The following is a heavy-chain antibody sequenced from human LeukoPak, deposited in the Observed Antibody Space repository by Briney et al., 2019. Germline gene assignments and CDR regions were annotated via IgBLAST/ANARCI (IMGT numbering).Heavy chain of an antibody. CDR2: IYYSGST. V-gene: IGHV4-30-4*01. J-gene: IGHJ4*02. CDR1: GGSISSGDYY. CDR3: ARNSGYVLGIDY. Sequence: PSETLSLTCTVSGGSISSGDYYWSWIRQPPGKGLEWIGYIYYSGSTYYNPSLKSRVTISVDTSKNQFSLKLSSVTAADTAVYYCARNSGYVLGIDYWGQGTLVTVSS. D-gene: IGHD5-12*01.